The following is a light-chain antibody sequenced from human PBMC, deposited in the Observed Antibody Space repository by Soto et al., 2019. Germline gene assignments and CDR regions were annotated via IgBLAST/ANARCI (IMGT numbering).Light chain of an antibody. CDR2: GAS. CDR3: QQYGRSSWT. J-gene: IGKJ1*01. Sequence: EIVLTQSPGTLSLSPGERATLSCRASQSVSSSYLAWYQQKPGQAPRLLIYGASSRATGIPDSVSGSGSGTDITLTISKLEPEDFAVYYGQQYGRSSWTFGQGSKVEIK. CDR1: QSVSSSY. V-gene: IGKV3-20*01.